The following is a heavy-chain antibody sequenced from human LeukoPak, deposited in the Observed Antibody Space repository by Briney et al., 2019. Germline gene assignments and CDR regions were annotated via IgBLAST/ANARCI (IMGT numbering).Heavy chain of an antibody. CDR1: GGSISSGNYY. J-gene: IGHJ6*03. D-gene: IGHD2-21*01. V-gene: IGHV4-61*02. CDR3: ARVIVVEPGASPSPAYYYMDV. CDR2: IYTSGNA. Sequence: SQTLSLTCTVSGGSISSGNYYWAWIRQPAGKGLEWIGRIYTSGNAANYNPSLKSRVTMSVDTSKNHLSLRLTPMTAADTAVYYCARVIVVEPGASPSPAYYYMDVWGKGTTVTVSS.